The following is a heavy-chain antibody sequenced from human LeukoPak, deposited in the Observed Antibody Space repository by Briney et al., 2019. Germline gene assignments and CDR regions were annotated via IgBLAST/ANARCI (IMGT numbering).Heavy chain of an antibody. V-gene: IGHV4-59*08. D-gene: IGHD4-23*01. CDR1: GGSISGYH. CDR3: ARRDYSGILPYAFDV. CDR2: ISYSAIT. Sequence: NPSETLSLTCIVSGGSISGYHWGWIRQPPGNGLEWSGYISYSAITNYNPSLKSRVSMSLDTSKNQFSLRLTSVTAADTAVYFCARRDYSGILPYAFDVWGPGTLVAVSS. J-gene: IGHJ3*01.